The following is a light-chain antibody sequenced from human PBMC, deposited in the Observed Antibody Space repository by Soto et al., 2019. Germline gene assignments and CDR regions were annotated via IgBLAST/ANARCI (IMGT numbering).Light chain of an antibody. CDR2: DST. J-gene: IGKJ5*01. CDR1: QSIHTS. CDR3: QQRSNWPPIT. Sequence: EIVLTQSPGTLSLSPGERATLYCRASQSIHTSLAWYQQKPGQPPRLVVYDSTLRANGVPARFSGSGSGTDFTLTISSLEPEDFAVYYCQQRSNWPPITFGQGTRLEI. V-gene: IGKV3-11*01.